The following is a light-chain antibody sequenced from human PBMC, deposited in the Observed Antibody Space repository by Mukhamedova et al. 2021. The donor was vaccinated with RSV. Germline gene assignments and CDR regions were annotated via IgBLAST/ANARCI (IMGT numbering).Light chain of an antibody. J-gene: IGKJ2*01. CDR3: QRFDTSPRST. V-gene: IGKV3-20*01. CDR1: QTISSMF. CDR2: GTS. Sequence: GERATLSCRASQTISSMFLAWYQQKPGQAPRLLISGTSIRATGIPDRFSGSGSGTDFTLTISRLEPEDSAGYYFQRFDTSPRSTFG.